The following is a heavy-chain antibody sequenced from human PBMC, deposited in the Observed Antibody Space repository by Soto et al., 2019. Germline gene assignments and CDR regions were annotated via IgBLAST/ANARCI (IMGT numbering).Heavy chain of an antibody. D-gene: IGHD4-17*01. CDR3: ARDTPSLMTTGGIDY. CDR2: INPYNGNT. CDR1: GYTFTSYG. Sequence: QVQLVQSGAEVKKPGASVKVSCKASGYTFTSYGISWVRQAPGQGLEGMGWINPYNGNTDYAQMLQGRVTMPTATSTSTAYMELTSLRSDDTAVYYCARDTPSLMTTGGIDYWGQGTLVTVSS. V-gene: IGHV1-18*01. J-gene: IGHJ4*02.